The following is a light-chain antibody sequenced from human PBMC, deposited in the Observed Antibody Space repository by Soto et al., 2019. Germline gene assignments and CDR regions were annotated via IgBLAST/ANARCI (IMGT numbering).Light chain of an antibody. V-gene: IGKV1-5*03. J-gene: IGKJ4*01. CDR2: RAS. CDR1: QSISNW. Sequence: DIQMTQSPSTLSASVGDTITISCRASQSISNWLAWYQQKPGKAPKLLIYRASTLETGVPSRFSGSGSGTEFTLTISSLQPDDFATYYCKQYNSISLLTFGGGTKVDNK. CDR3: KQYNSISLLT.